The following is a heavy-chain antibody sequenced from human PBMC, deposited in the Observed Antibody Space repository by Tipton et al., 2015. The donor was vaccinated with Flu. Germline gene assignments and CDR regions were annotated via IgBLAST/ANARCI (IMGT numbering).Heavy chain of an antibody. CDR2: ISTSSYYI. CDR1: GFIFSTFS. V-gene: IGHV3-21*01. J-gene: IGHJ4*02. Sequence: SLRLSCAASGFIFSTFSMNWVRQAPGKGLEWVSSISTSSYYINYADSVKGRFTISRDSAKNSLYLQMNSLRAEDTAVYYCARVYSSYYFDYWGQGTLVTVSS. CDR3: ARVYSSYYFDY. D-gene: IGHD3-22*01.